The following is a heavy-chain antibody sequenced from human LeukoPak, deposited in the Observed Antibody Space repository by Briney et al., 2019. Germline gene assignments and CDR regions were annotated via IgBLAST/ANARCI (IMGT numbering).Heavy chain of an antibody. V-gene: IGHV4-59*12. CDR3: ARSKGWPNFYFDY. D-gene: IGHD4/OR15-4a*01. CDR1: GGSINNYY. J-gene: IGHJ4*02. CDR2: IYYVGST. Sequence: PSETLSLTCTVSGGSINNYYWSWIRQPAGKGLEWIGNIYYVGSTYYNPSLNSRVTISVDTSKNQFSLKLNSVTAADTAIYYCARSKGWPNFYFDYWGQGTLVTVSS.